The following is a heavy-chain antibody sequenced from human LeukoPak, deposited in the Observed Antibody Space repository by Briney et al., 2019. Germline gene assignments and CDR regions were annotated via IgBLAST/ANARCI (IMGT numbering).Heavy chain of an antibody. CDR1: GGSVSRGGYY. CDR2: IYYTGST. V-gene: IGHV4-31*03. J-gene: IGHJ5*02. CDR3: ARVTAYGSGKPNWFDP. D-gene: IGHD3-10*01. Sequence: PSETLSLTCTVSGGSVSRGGYYWSWIRQHPGKGLEWTGYIYYTGSTYYNPSLKSRVTISVDTSKNQFSLKLSSVTAADTAVYYCARVTAYGSGKPNWFDPWGQGTLVTVSP.